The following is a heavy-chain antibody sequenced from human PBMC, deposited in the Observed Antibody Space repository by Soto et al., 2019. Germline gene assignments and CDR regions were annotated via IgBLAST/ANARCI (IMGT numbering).Heavy chain of an antibody. CDR2: INYGGTT. CDR3: ARDAPGAAPY. V-gene: IGHV4-31*03. Sequence: PSETLSLTCTVSGGPIINGDSYLNWIRQHPEKGLEWMGYINYGGTTNYNPALKSRILISIDTSKNQFSLRLTSVTAADTAVYYCARDAPGAAPYWGQGILVTVSS. J-gene: IGHJ4*02. CDR1: GGPIINGDSY. D-gene: IGHD6-13*01.